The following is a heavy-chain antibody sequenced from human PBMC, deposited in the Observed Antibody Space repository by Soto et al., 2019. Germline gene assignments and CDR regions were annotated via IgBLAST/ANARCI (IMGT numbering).Heavy chain of an antibody. CDR3: AKDIVWFGELTSYYYGMDV. Sequence: GGSLRLSCAASGFTFSSYGMHWVRQAPGKGLEWVAVISYDGSNKYYADSVKGRFTISRDNSKNTLYLQMNSLRAEDTAVYYCAKDIVWFGELTSYYYGMDVWGQGTTVTVSS. D-gene: IGHD3-10*01. V-gene: IGHV3-30*18. J-gene: IGHJ6*02. CDR2: ISYDGSNK. CDR1: GFTFSSYG.